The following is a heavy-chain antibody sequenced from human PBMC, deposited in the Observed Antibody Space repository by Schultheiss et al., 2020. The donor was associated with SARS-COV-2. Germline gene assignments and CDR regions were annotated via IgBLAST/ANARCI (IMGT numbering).Heavy chain of an antibody. D-gene: IGHD1-26*01. CDR3: AKREVGAQTKGSDY. CDR2: IWYDGSNK. CDR1: GFTFDDYA. V-gene: IGHV3-30*02. Sequence: GGSLRLSCAASGFTFDDYAMHWVRQAPGKGLEWVAVIWYDGSNKYYADSVKGRFTISRDNSKNTLYLQMNSLRAEDTAVYYCAKREVGAQTKGSDYWGQGTLVTVSS. J-gene: IGHJ4*02.